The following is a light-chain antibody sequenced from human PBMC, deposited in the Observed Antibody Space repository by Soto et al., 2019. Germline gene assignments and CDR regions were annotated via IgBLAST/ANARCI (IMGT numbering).Light chain of an antibody. CDR3: QQYNNWPPIT. Sequence: IAMTQSPATLSVSPGERATLSCRASQSVSSNLAWYQQRPGQAPRLLIYGASTRATGIPARFSGSGSGTEFTLTISSLQPDDFATYYCQQYNNWPPITFGQGTRLEIK. CDR1: QSVSSN. V-gene: IGKV3-15*01. J-gene: IGKJ5*01. CDR2: GAS.